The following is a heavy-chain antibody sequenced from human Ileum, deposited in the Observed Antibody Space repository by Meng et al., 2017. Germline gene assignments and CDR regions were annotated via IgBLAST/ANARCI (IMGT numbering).Heavy chain of an antibody. CDR1: GGSISSSSW. J-gene: IGHJ4*02. V-gene: IGHV4-4*02. CDR3: ARGVVSGSHYNTY. Sequence: QVQRQESGPGLVKPSGTLSPTSAVSGGSISSSSWWSWVRQPPEKGLEWIGEIHHSGTTNYSPSLKSRLTISVDKSKNQFSLKLQSVTAADTAVYFCARGVVSGSHYNTYWGQGILVTVSS. CDR2: IHHSGTT. D-gene: IGHD3-10*01.